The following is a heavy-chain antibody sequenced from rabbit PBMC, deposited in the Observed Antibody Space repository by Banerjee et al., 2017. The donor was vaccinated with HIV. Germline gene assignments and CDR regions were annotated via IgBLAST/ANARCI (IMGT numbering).Heavy chain of an antibody. CDR2: IYGGSSDNT. CDR1: GFSFSFSYW. CDR3: ARGIVYGFAGDTYPPYGMDL. V-gene: IGHV1S40*01. J-gene: IGHJ6*01. Sequence: QSLEESGGALVKPGASLTLTCKASGFSFSFSYWICWVRQAPGKGLEWIACIYGGSSDNTYYASWAKGRFTISKTSSTTVTLQMTSLTAADTATYFCARGIVYGFAGDTYPPYGMDLWGQGTLVTVS. D-gene: IGHD6-1*01.